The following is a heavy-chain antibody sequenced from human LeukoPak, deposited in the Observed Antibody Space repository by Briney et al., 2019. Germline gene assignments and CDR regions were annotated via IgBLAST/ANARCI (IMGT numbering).Heavy chain of an antibody. Sequence: PGGSLRLSCAASGFTFSSYAMSWVRQAPGKGLEWVSAISGSGGSTYYADSVKGRFTISRDNSKNTLYLQMNSLRAEDTAVYYCAKDLFLSGYYLPYFDYWGQETLVTVSS. CDR3: AKDLFLSGYYLPYFDY. CDR2: ISGSGGST. D-gene: IGHD3-3*01. CDR1: GFTFSSYA. J-gene: IGHJ4*02. V-gene: IGHV3-23*01.